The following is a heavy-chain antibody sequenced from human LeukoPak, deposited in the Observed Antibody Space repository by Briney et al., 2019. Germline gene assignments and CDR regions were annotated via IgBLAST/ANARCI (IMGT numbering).Heavy chain of an antibody. J-gene: IGHJ4*02. V-gene: IGHV3-66*01. CDR1: GFTVSSNY. CDR3: ARDGAVLTGYYDY. Sequence: GGSLRLSCAASGFTVSSNYLSWVRQAPGKGLEWVSSIYSGGSTDYADSVTGRFTISRDNSKNTLYLQMNSLRAEDTAVYYCARDGAVLTGYYDYWGQGTLVTVSS. CDR2: IYSGGST. D-gene: IGHD3-9*01.